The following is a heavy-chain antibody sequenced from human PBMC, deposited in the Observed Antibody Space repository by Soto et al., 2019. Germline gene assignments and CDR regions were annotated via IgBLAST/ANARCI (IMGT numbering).Heavy chain of an antibody. V-gene: IGHV4-39*01. J-gene: IGHJ6*02. CDR3: ERLGGYCSGPSCHGHYAMAA. D-gene: IGHD2-2*01. CDR2: FYYSGST. Sequence: SETLSLPYTVSGGFLRRGPYSWGWLRQHQGKGLEWIGTFYYSGSTHYNPSLESRVTISVDTSKNQFSLKVSSVTAADTAMYYCERLGGYCSGPSCHGHYAMAAWGQGTTVT. CDR1: GGFLRRGPYS.